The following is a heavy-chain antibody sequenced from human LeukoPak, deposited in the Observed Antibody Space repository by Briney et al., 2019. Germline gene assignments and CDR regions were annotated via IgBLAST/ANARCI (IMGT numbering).Heavy chain of an antibody. CDR2: ISDSGDYT. CDR1: GFTFSSYA. Sequence: GSLTLSCAGYGFTFSSYAMSWVRQAPGQGLEGVSVISDSGDYTSYADSVRRRFTISTDNSRNTLYLQMISLRPEDTAVYYCAKDTSIGKYCTNGVCSPFDYWGQGTLVTVSS. J-gene: IGHJ4*02. D-gene: IGHD2-8*01. V-gene: IGHV3-23*01. CDR3: AKDTSIGKYCTNGVCSPFDY.